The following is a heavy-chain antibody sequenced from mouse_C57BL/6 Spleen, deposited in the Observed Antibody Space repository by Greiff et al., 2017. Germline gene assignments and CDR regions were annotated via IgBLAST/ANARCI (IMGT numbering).Heavy chain of an antibody. V-gene: IGHV1-54*01. CDR2: INPGSGGT. Sequence: VQLQQSGAELVRPGTSVKVSCKASGYAFTNYLIEWVKQRPGQGLEWIGVINPGSGGTNYNEKFKGKATLTADKSSSTSYMQLSSLTSEDSAVYFCARRATGAMDYWGQGTSGTVSS. CDR3: ARRATGAMDY. D-gene: IGHD3-1*01. CDR1: GYAFTNYL. J-gene: IGHJ4*01.